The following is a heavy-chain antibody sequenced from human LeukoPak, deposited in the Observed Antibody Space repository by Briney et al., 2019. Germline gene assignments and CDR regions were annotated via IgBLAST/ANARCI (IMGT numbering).Heavy chain of an antibody. Sequence: PGGSLILSCAGSGLTFSSYWMTWVRQAPGKGLEWVANIKPDGSEKAYVDSVKGRFTISRDNAKNSLYLQMNSLRAEDTAVYYCARDDYGWGSHPYWGQGTLVTVSS. CDR3: ARDDYGWGSHPY. CDR2: IKPDGSEK. J-gene: IGHJ4*02. CDR1: GLTFSSYW. D-gene: IGHD3-10*01. V-gene: IGHV3-7*04.